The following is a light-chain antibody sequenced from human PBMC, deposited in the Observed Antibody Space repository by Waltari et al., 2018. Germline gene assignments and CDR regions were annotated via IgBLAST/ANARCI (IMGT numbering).Light chain of an antibody. J-gene: IGKJ3*01. Sequence: AIRMTPSPSPFSASTGDRVTITGRARQGIGRYLAWNQQQTGKAPKLLIYAASTLHRAVPSRFSVSASGTDFTLTVTCLQSEDFAAYCGQQYQSDPVPLGPGPKVDI. V-gene: IGKV1-8*01. CDR1: QGIGRY. CDR3: QQYQSDPVP. CDR2: AAS.